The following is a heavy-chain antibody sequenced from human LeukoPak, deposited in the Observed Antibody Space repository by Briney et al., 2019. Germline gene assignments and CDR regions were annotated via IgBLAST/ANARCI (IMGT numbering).Heavy chain of an antibody. CDR3: ARRRRGVTGFDY. CDR2: INHSGST. D-gene: IGHD3-10*01. CDR1: GGSFSAYY. J-gene: IGHJ4*02. V-gene: IGHV4-34*01. Sequence: PSETLSLTCAVYGGSFSAYYWCWIRQPPGKGLEWIGEINHSGSTNYNPSLKSRVTISVDTSKNQFSLKLSSVTAADTAVYYCARRRRGVTGFDYWGQGTLVTVSS.